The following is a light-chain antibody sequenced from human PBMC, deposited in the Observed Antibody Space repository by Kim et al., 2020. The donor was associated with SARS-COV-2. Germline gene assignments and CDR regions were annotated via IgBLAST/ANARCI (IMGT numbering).Light chain of an antibody. V-gene: IGLV1-47*01. CDR3: AAWDDSLSGWV. CDR1: SSNIGSNY. CDR2: RNN. J-gene: IGLJ3*02. Sequence: GQMVTFSCSGSSSNIGSNYVYWYQQLPGTAPKLLIYRNNQRPSGVPDRFSGSKSGTSASLAISGLRSEDEADYYCAAWDDSLSGWVFGGGTQLTVL.